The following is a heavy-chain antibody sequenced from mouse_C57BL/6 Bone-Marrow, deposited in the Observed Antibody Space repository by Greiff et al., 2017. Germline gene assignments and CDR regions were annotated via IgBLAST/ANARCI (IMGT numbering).Heavy chain of an antibody. CDR2: IDPENGDT. J-gene: IGHJ2*01. Sequence: EVQLQQSGAELVRPGASVKLSCTASGFNIKDDYMHWVKQRPEQGLEWIGWIDPENGDTEYASKFQGKATIKADTRSNTAYLQLSSLTSEDTAVYYGTTDYFDYWGQGTTLTVSS. V-gene: IGHV14-4*01. CDR3: TTDYFDY. CDR1: GFNIKDDY.